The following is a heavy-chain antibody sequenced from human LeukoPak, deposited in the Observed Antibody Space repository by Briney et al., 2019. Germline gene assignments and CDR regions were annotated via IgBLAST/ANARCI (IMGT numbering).Heavy chain of an antibody. CDR2: ISYDGSNK. CDR1: GFTFSSYA. V-gene: IGHV3-30-3*01. Sequence: GGSLRLSCAASGFTFSSYAMHWVRQAPGKGLEWVAVISYDGSNKYYADSVKGRFTISRDNAKNSLYLQMNSLRAEDTALYYCAKGFRASSYSSSQREYFQHWGQGTLVTVSS. D-gene: IGHD6-13*01. J-gene: IGHJ1*01. CDR3: AKGFRASSYSSSQREYFQH.